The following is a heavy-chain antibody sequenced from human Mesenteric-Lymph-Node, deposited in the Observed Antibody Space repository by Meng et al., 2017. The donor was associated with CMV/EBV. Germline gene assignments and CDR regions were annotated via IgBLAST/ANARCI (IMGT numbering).Heavy chain of an antibody. J-gene: IGHJ4*02. V-gene: IGHV3-48*04. CDR1: GFTFSAYN. CDR2: ISSSGNTI. CDR3: ARVRTKGYYDSSGYYLDY. D-gene: IGHD3-22*01. Sequence: GGSLRLSCAGSGFTFSAYNMNWVRQAPGKGLEWVSYISSSGNTIYYADSVKGRFTISRDNAKNSLYLQMNSLRAEDTAVYYCARVRTKGYYDSSGYYLDYWGQGTLVTVSS.